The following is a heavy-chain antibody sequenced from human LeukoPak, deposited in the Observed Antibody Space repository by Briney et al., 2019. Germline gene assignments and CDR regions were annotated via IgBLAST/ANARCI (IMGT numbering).Heavy chain of an antibody. V-gene: IGHV4-31*03. CDR3: ARHEEYSYGRVNY. CDR2: IYYSGST. D-gene: IGHD5-18*01. J-gene: IGHJ4*02. Sequence: SETLSLTCTVSGGSISSGGYYWSWIRQHPGKGLEWIGYIYYSGSTYYNPSLKSRVTISVDTSKNQFSLRVTSVTAEDTAVYYCARHEEYSYGRVNYWGQGTLVTVSS. CDR1: GGSISSGGYY.